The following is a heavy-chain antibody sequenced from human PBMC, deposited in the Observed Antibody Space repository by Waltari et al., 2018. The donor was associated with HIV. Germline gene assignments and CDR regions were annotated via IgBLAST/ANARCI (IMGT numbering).Heavy chain of an antibody. CDR2: VYSNGVT. D-gene: IGHD4-17*01. V-gene: IGHV4-39*01. CDR3: ATLRTVTGTIDD. J-gene: IGHJ4*02. CDR1: TGYITQSSY. Sequence: QLQLQESGPALVKPSDTLPLTCTVSTGYITQSSYWGWVRQSPGTGLEWIGTVYSNGVTHCTPSLESRVTMSVGTSKNQFSLTLTSLTAADTALYFCATLRTVTGTIDDWGQGILVTVSS.